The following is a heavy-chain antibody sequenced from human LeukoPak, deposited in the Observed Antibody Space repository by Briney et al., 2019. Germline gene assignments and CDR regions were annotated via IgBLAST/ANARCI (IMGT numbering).Heavy chain of an antibody. Sequence: SGTLSLTCAVSGGSISSSNWWSWVRQPPGKGLEWIGEIYHSGSTNYNPSLKSRVTISVEKSKNQFSLKLSSVTAADTAVYYCASNGGLGDSSGYYYWGQGTLVTVSS. CDR1: GGSISSSNW. J-gene: IGHJ4*02. D-gene: IGHD3-22*01. CDR2: IYHSGST. CDR3: ASNGGLGDSSGYYY. V-gene: IGHV4-4*02.